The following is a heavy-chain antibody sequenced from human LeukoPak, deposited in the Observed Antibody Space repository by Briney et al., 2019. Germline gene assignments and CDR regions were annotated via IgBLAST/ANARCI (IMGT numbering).Heavy chain of an antibody. CDR3: AKADGGQWPSSYYYYYMDV. CDR1: GFTFSSYG. V-gene: IGHV3-23*01. J-gene: IGHJ6*03. Sequence: GGSLRLSCAASGFTFSSYGMSWVRQAPGKGLEWVSAIVSSGDTTYYADSVKGRFTISRDNSKNTLYLQMNSLRAEDTAVYYCAKADGGQWPSSYYYYYMDVWGKGTTVTVSS. D-gene: IGHD6-19*01. CDR2: IVSSGDTT.